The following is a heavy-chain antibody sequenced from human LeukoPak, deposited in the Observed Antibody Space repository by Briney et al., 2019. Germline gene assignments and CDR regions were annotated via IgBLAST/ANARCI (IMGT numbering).Heavy chain of an antibody. CDR3: AKVVDFWSGYPSSDP. J-gene: IGHJ5*02. V-gene: IGHV3-23*01. D-gene: IGHD3-3*01. Sequence: TGGSLRLSCAASGFTFSSYAMSWVRQAPGKGLEWVSAISGSGGSTYYADSVKGRFTISRDNSKNTLYLQMNSLRAEDTAVYYCAKVVDFWSGYPSSDPWGQGTLVTVSS. CDR1: GFTFSSYA. CDR2: ISGSGGST.